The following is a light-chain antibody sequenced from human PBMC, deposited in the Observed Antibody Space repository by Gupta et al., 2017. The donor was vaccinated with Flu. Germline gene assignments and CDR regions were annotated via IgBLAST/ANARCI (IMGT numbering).Light chain of an antibody. CDR1: SRDGGVFPY. V-gene: IGLV2-11*02. J-gene: IGLJ3*02. CDR2: VVT. CDR3: CSFAFVFREV. Sequence: SVPISCTGTSRDGGVFPYVSWYQQHHGTAPKPMMEVVTKRPSGVPVRGPGSKSGTTDSLTLSGLQAQDEADDDCCSFAFVFREVFGGGTKLTVL.